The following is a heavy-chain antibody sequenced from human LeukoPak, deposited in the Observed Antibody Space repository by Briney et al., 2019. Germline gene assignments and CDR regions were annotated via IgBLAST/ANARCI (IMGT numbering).Heavy chain of an antibody. CDR1: GGSVSSGSYY. CDR3: ARTSIAVAGTQTYINRPFDY. Sequence: PSVTLSLTCTVSGGSVSSGSYYWGWIRQPPGKGLEWIGYIYYSGSTNYNPSLKSRVTISVDTSKNQFSLKLSSVTAADTAVYYCARTSIAVAGTQTYINRPFDYWGQGTLVTVSS. CDR2: IYYSGST. V-gene: IGHV4-61*01. J-gene: IGHJ4*02. D-gene: IGHD6-19*01.